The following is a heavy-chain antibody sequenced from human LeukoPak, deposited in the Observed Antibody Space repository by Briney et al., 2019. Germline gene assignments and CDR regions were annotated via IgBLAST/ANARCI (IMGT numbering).Heavy chain of an antibody. CDR3: AMQVGIYGDYNNWFDL. J-gene: IGHJ5*02. D-gene: IGHD4-17*01. CDR2: VDYSGST. CDR1: GGSISSGDYY. Sequence: SETLSLTCTVSGGSISSGDYYWNWVRQPQGKELEWIGNVDYSGSTRYNPSLKSRATMSLDSSKNQFSLRLTSVTAADMAVYYCAMQVGIYGDYNNWFDLWGQGARVTVSS. V-gene: IGHV4-61*08.